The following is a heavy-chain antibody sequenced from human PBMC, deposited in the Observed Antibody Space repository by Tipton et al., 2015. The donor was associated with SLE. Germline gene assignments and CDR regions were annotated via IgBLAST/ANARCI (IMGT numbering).Heavy chain of an antibody. CDR1: GGAISTFY. Sequence: TLSLTCTVSGGAISTFYWSWIRQSAGKGLERIGRIYSSGRTNDNPSLKSRVTMSVDTARKQFSLKLTSVTAADTAVYYCARRGWVDAFDIWGQGTMVIVSS. CDR2: IYSSGRT. CDR3: ARRGWVDAFDI. J-gene: IGHJ3*02. D-gene: IGHD6-19*01. V-gene: IGHV4-4*07.